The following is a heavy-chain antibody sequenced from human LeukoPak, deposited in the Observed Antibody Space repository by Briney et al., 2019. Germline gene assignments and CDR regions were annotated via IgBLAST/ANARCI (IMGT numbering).Heavy chain of an antibody. D-gene: IGHD3-22*01. CDR3: ARGDSSGYRY. Sequence: SETLSLTCTVSGGSISSSSYYWGWIRQPPGTGLEWIGSIYYSGGTYYNPSLKSRVTISVDTSKNQFSLKLSSVTAADTAVYYCARGDSSGYRYWGQGTLVTVSS. J-gene: IGHJ4*02. CDR2: IYYSGGT. CDR1: GGSISSSSYY. V-gene: IGHV4-39*02.